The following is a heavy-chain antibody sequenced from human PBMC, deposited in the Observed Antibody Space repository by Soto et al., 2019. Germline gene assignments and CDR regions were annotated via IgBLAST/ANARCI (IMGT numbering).Heavy chain of an antibody. CDR3: ARDDGYSSSWYWFDP. J-gene: IGHJ5*02. V-gene: IGHV1-2*04. CDR2: INPNSGGT. CDR1: GYTFTGYY. Sequence: ASVKVSCTAPGYTFTGYYMHWVRQAPGQGLEWMGWINPNSGGTNYAQKFQGWVTMTRDTSISTAYMELSRLRSDDTAVYYCARDDGYSSSWYWFDPWGQGTLVTVSS. D-gene: IGHD6-13*01.